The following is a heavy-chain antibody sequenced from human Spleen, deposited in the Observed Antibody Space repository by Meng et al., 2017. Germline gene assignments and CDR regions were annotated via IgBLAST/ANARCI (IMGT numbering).Heavy chain of an antibody. Sequence: QWQRRAPGPGFVKPPGTLLLPFPVSGGSIRTNNWWTWVRQPRGKGLEWIGEIFQSGTTNYNPSLKSRVTISVDKSKNNFSLKMSSVTAADTAVYYCARGGIGTVGLIWRSCFDPWGQGTLVTVSS. V-gene: IGHV4-4*03. J-gene: IGHJ5*02. CDR1: GGSIRTNNW. CDR2: IFQSGTT. D-gene: IGHD6-13*01. CDR3: ARGGIGTVGLIWRSCFDP.